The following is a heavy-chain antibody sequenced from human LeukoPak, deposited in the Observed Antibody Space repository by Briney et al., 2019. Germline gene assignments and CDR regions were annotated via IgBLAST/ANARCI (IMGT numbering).Heavy chain of an antibody. CDR3: ARGSILGIFDAFDI. Sequence: GGSLRLSCAASGFTFDDYAMHWVRQAPGKGLEWVSGISWNSGSIGYADSVKGRFTISRDNAKNSLYLQMNSLRAEDTAVYYCARGSILGIFDAFDIWGQGTMVTVSS. CDR1: GFTFDDYA. CDR2: ISWNSGSI. V-gene: IGHV3-9*01. J-gene: IGHJ3*02. D-gene: IGHD7-27*01.